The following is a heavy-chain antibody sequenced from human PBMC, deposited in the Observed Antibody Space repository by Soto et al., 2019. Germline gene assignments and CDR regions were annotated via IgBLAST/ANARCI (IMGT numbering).Heavy chain of an antibody. V-gene: IGHV3-9*01. CDR3: LKDSYADFHRVLSTAEYFFDY. Sequence: EVQLVESGGGLVRPGRSLRLSCTASGFTFDDYAMQWVRQAPGRGLEWVSGITWNSGNIAYADSVKGRFTIARDDDNNSLYLQMNSLRPEDTALYYCLKDSYADFHRVLSTAEYFFDYWGHGTLVTVSS. CDR2: ITWNSGNI. CDR1: GFTFDDYA. J-gene: IGHJ4*01. D-gene: IGHD2-2*01.